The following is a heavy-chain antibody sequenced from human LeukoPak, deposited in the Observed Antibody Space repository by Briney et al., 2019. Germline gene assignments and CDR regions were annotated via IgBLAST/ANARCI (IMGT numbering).Heavy chain of an antibody. CDR2: VSSGSSYM. CDR1: GFTFSTYT. D-gene: IGHD4-11*01. CDR3: ARDLGDYNNYGEMAI. Sequence: GGSLRLSCAASGFTFSTYTMSWVRQAPGKGLEWVSSVSSGSSYMYYADSVKGRFTISRDNAKISLSLQMNSLRAEDTAVYYCARDLGDYNNYGEMAIWGQGTLVTVSS. J-gene: IGHJ4*02. V-gene: IGHV3-21*01.